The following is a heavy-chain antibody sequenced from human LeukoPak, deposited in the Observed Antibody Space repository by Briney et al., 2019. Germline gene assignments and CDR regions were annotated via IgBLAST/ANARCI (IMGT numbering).Heavy chain of an antibody. CDR2: ISGSGGST. V-gene: IGHV3-23*01. D-gene: IGHD3-22*01. Sequence: GGSLRLSCAASGFTFSSYAMSWVRQAPGKGLEWVSAISGSGGSTYYADSVKGRFTISRDNSKNTLYLQMNSLRAEDTAIYYCARENMYDSSDYYGWSGYYDHWGQGTLVTVSS. CDR1: GFTFSSYA. J-gene: IGHJ4*02. CDR3: ARENMYDSSDYYGWSGYYDH.